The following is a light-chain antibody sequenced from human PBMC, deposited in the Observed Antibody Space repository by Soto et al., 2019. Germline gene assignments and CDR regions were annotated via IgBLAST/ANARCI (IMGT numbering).Light chain of an antibody. J-gene: IGKJ4*01. V-gene: IGKV3-11*01. CDR1: QSVSSY. Sequence: EIVLTQSPANLSFSPGERATLSCRASQSVSSYLAWYQQKPGQAPRLLIYDASNRATVIPARFSGSGSGTDFTLTISGLEPEDFAVYYCQQRSNWPPLTFGGGTKVEIK. CDR2: DAS. CDR3: QQRSNWPPLT.